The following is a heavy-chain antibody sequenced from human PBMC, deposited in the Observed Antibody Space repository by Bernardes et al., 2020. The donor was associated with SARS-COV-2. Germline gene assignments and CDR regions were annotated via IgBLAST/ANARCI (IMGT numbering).Heavy chain of an antibody. CDR1: GFIFSDYV. CDR3: AKKEGKHFDY. CDR2: ISGSGVST. J-gene: IGHJ4*02. D-gene: IGHD3-10*01. Sequence: GGSLRLSCAASGFIFSDYVMSWVHQAPGKGLEWVSTISGSGVSTYYADSVRGRFTISRDSSKNTLYLQMNSLRVDDTAVYYCAKKEGKHFDYWGQGTLVTVSS. V-gene: IGHV3-23*01.